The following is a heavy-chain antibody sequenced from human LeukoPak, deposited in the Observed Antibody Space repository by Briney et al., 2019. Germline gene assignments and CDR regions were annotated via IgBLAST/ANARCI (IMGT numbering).Heavy chain of an antibody. CDR3: AKDRSIAAAGAGWFDP. V-gene: IGHV3-9*01. CDR2: ISWNSGSI. J-gene: IGHJ5*02. D-gene: IGHD6-13*01. Sequence: GGSLRLSCAASGFTFDDYAMHWVRQAPGKGLEWVSGISWNSGSIGYADSVKGRFTISRDNAKNSLYLQMNSLRAEDTALYYCAKDRSIAAAGAGWFDPWGQGTLVTVSS. CDR1: GFTFDDYA.